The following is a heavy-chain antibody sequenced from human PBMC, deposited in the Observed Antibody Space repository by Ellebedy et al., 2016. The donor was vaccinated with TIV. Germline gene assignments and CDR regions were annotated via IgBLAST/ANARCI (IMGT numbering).Heavy chain of an antibody. CDR3: ARDRDKEILVGPYNQNAMDV. J-gene: IGHJ6*02. Sequence: GGSLRLSCEASVFSFSSSAMSWVRQAPGKGLEWVSTISSSGGATYYADSVKGRFTISRDNSKNTLFLQMNSLRAEDSAVYYCARDRDKEILVGPYNQNAMDVWGQGTTVTVSS. D-gene: IGHD2-21*01. CDR1: VFSFSSSA. V-gene: IGHV3-23*01. CDR2: ISSSGGAT.